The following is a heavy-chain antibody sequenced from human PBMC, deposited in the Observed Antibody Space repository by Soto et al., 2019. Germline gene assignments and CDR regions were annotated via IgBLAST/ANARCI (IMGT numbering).Heavy chain of an antibody. CDR1: GGSISSYY. Sequence: SETLSLTCTVSGGSISSYYWSWIRQPPGKGLEWIGYIYYSGSTNYNPSLKSRVTISVDTSKNQFSLKLSSVTAADTAVYYCVIHHHGDYDFWAFDIWGQGPMVS. J-gene: IGHJ3*02. V-gene: IGHV4-59*08. D-gene: IGHD4-17*01. CDR2: IYYSGST. CDR3: VIHHHGDYDFWAFDI.